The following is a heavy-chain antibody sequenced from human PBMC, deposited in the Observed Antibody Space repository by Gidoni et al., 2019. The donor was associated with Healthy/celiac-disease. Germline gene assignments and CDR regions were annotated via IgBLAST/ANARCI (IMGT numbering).Heavy chain of an antibody. V-gene: IGHV3-23*01. D-gene: IGHD3-22*01. Sequence: EVQLLESGGGLVQPGGSVRLSCAASGFTFSSYAMSWVRQAPGKGLEWVSAISGSGGSTYYADSVKGRFTISRDNSKNTLYLQMNSLRAEDTAVYYCAKDLYYDSSGYPEFDYWGQGTLVTVSS. J-gene: IGHJ4*02. CDR2: ISGSGGST. CDR3: AKDLYYDSSGYPEFDY. CDR1: GFTFSSYA.